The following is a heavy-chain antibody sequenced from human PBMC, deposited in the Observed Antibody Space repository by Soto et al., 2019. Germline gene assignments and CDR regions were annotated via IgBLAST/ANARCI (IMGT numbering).Heavy chain of an antibody. CDR2: LGAAEDP. V-gene: IGHV3-13*05. CDR1: GFSFRDYD. J-gene: IGHJ6*02. Sequence: EVQLVESGGGSVQPGESLRLSCAASGFSFRDYDMHWVRQPTGKGPEWVSGLGAAEDPSYVASVEGRFSVSIDNAQSSLYLQMNNLRADDTAVYFCARAYLGRLPRRADYYYAMDVWGRGTTVTVSS. CDR3: ARAYLGRLPRRADYYYAMDV. D-gene: IGHD1-26*01.